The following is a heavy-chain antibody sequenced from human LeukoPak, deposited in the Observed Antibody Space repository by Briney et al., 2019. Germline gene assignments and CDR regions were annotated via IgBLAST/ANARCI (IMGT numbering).Heavy chain of an antibody. D-gene: IGHD3-16*01. CDR1: GFTFNNYA. CDR2: ISSSGT. J-gene: IGHJ4*02. V-gene: IGHV3-23*01. Sequence: GGSLRLSCAASGFTFNNYAMSWVRQAPGKGLEWVSTISSSGTNYADSAKGRFTISRDNSKSTVDLQMNSLRADDTAVYYCARDPGGSFDYWGQGTLVTVSS. CDR3: ARDPGGSFDY.